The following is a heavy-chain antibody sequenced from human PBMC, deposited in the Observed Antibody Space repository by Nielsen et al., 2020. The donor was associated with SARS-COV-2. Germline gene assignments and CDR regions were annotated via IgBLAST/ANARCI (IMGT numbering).Heavy chain of an antibody. V-gene: IGHV3-21*01. D-gene: IGHD6-13*01. J-gene: IGHJ3*02. CDR3: ARAYSGDAFDI. CDR2: ISSSSSYI. Sequence: GESLKISCAASGFTFSSYSMNWVRQAPGKGLEWVSSISSSSSYIYYADSVKGRFTISRDNAKNSLYLQMNSLRAEDTAVYYCARAYSGDAFDIWGQRTMVTVSS. CDR1: GFTFSSYS.